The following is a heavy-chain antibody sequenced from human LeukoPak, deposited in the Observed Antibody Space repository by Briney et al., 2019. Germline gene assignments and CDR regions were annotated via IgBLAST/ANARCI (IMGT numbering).Heavy chain of an antibody. CDR1: GYTFTGYY. CDR3: ARDHDYVWGSYRYLFDY. Sequence: ASVKVSCKASGYTFTGYYMHWVRQAPGQGLEWIGWINPNSGGTNYAQKFQGRVTMTRDTSISTAYMELSRLRSDDTAVYYCARDHDYVWGSYRYLFDYWGQGTLVTVSS. J-gene: IGHJ4*02. CDR2: INPNSGGT. D-gene: IGHD3-16*02. V-gene: IGHV1-2*02.